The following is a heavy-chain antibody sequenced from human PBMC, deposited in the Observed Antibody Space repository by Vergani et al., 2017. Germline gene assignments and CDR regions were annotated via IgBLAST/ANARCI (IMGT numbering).Heavy chain of an antibody. CDR3: ARAYGANSGSRFDL. J-gene: IGHJ5*02. CDR1: GGPISNYY. V-gene: IGHV4-59*12. Sequence: QMQLQESGPGLVKSSETMSLSCLVSGGPISNYYWNWIRQSPGKGLEWIAYVHVSGSINYSPSLKTRVTVSVDTSKSQFSLTLTSATAADTAVYYCARAYGANSGSRFDLWGQGALVTVSS. D-gene: IGHD4/OR15-4a*01. CDR2: VHVSGSI.